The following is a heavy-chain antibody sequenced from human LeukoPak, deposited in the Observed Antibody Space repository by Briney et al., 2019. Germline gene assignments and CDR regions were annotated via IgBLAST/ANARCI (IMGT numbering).Heavy chain of an antibody. V-gene: IGHV3-20*04. Sequence: GGSLRLSCAAPGFTFDDYGMSWVRQAPGKGLEWVSGINWNGGSTGYADSVKGRFTISRDNAKNSLYLQMNSLRAEDTALYYCARDRPPGYCSSTSCYEFDYWGQGTLVTVSS. CDR1: GFTFDDYG. D-gene: IGHD2-2*01. CDR2: INWNGGST. J-gene: IGHJ4*02. CDR3: ARDRPPGYCSSTSCYEFDY.